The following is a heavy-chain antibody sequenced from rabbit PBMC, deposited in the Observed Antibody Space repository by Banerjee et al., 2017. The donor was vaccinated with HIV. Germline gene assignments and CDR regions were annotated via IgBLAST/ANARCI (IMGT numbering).Heavy chain of an antibody. CDR3: ARGGALYWLDL. J-gene: IGHJ5*01. Sequence: QSLEESGGDLVKPGASLTLTCTASGFDFSSDAMCWVRQAPGKGLEWIGCINTNSGNTVYASWAKGRFTISKTSSTTVPLQMTSLTAADTATYFCARGGALYWLDLWGQGTLVTVS. V-gene: IGHV1S40*01. D-gene: IGHD5-1*01. CDR1: GFDFSSDA. CDR2: INTNSGNT.